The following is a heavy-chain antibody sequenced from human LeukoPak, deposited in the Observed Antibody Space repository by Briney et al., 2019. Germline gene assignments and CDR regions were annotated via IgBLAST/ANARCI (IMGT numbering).Heavy chain of an antibody. CDR3: ARDTAMVTDAFDI. CDR2: ISSSGSTI. Sequence: AGGSLRLSCAASGFTFSDYYMSWIRQAPGKGLEWVSYISSSGSTIYYADSVKGRFTISRDNAKNSLYLQMNSLRAEDTAVYYCARDTAMVTDAFDIWGQGTMVTVSS. V-gene: IGHV3-11*04. D-gene: IGHD5-18*01. CDR1: GFTFSDYY. J-gene: IGHJ3*02.